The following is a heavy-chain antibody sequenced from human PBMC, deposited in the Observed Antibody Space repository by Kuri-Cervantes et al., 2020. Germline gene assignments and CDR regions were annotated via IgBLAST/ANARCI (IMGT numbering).Heavy chain of an antibody. CDR2: INWNGGST. CDR1: GFTFDDYG. Sequence: GESLKISCAASGFTFDDYGMSWVRQAPGKGLEWVSGINWNGGSTGYADSVKGRFTISRDNAKNSLYLQMNSLRAEDTAVYYCARDTDTTSAYQILDPWGQGTLVTVSS. CDR3: ARDTDTTSAYQILDP. D-gene: IGHD3-22*01. V-gene: IGHV3-20*04. J-gene: IGHJ5*02.